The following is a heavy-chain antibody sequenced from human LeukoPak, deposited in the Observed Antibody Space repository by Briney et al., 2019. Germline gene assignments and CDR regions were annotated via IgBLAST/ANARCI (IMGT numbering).Heavy chain of an antibody. CDR3: VAAAGDY. Sequence: GGSLRLSCAASGFTLSSYWMSWVRQAPGKGLEWVANIKQDGSEKYYVDSVKGRFTISRDNAKNSLYLQMNSLRAEDTAVYYCVAAAGDYWGQGTLVTVSS. CDR1: GFTLSSYW. V-gene: IGHV3-7*03. D-gene: IGHD6-13*01. CDR2: IKQDGSEK. J-gene: IGHJ4*02.